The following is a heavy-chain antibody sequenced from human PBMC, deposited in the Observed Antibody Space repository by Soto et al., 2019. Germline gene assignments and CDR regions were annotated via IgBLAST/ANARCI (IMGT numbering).Heavy chain of an antibody. CDR2: IYHSGST. CDR3: ARVPGP. J-gene: IGHJ5*02. Sequence: TLSLTCTASGGSMSGYYWSWIRQPPGKGLEWIGYIYHSGSTYYNPSLKSRVAISVDRSKNQFSLKLSSVTAADTAVYYCARVPGPWGQGTLVTVSS. V-gene: IGHV4-30-2*01. CDR1: GGSMSGYY.